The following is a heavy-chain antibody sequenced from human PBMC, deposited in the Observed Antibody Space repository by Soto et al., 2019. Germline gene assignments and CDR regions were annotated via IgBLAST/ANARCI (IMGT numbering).Heavy chain of an antibody. J-gene: IGHJ4*02. V-gene: IGHV1-69*06. CDR1: GSTFNNFA. CDR3: ARAIKRWELHYSFDY. D-gene: IGHD1-26*01. CDR2: IVVISNTA. Sequence: QVVLLQSGAEVKEPGSSVRVSCEVSGSTFNNFAFSWVRQAPGHGPERMGGIVVISNTADYSQRFQDRVPITSVNATHTLLMELGGLRFEDTPVYYCARAIKRWELHYSFDYLGQGTLVTVS.